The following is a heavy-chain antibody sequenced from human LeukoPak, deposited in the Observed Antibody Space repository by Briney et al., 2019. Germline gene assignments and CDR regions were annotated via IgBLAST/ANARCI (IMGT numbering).Heavy chain of an antibody. CDR3: AELGITMIGGV. D-gene: IGHD3-10*02. J-gene: IGHJ6*04. V-gene: IGHV3-48*04. Sequence: QPGGSLRLSCAVSGFTLNTYTMNWVRQAPGKGLEWISSISASSNSIEYADSVEGRFSISTDNAKNSLYLQMNSLRAEDTAVYYCAELGITMIGGVWGKGTTVTISS. CDR2: ISASSNSI. CDR1: GFTLNTYT.